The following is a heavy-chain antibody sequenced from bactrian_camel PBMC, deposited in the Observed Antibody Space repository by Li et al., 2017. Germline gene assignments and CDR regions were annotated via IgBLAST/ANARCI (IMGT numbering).Heavy chain of an antibody. CDR2: IESDGST. CDR1: GDTIGRYC. CDR3: AALFHSDYGPQLCVSPGGY. Sequence: HVQLVESGGGSVQVGGSLRLSCVASGDTIGRYCMGWFRQIPDREREGVAGIESDGSTSYADSVKGRFTISRDTDELTFYLQMSNLKTEDTAMYYRAALFHSDYGPQLCVSPGGYWGQGTQVTVS. J-gene: IGHJ4*01. V-gene: IGHV3S55*01. D-gene: IGHD4*01.